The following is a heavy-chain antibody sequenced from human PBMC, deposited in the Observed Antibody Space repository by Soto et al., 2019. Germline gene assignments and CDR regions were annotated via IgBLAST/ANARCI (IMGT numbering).Heavy chain of an antibody. V-gene: IGHV1-3*02. J-gene: IGHJ4*02. CDR2: SNAGNGNT. CDR3: ARATYNWNHEY. CDR1: GYTFTSYA. D-gene: IGHD1-20*01. Sequence: ASVKVSCKASGYTFTSYAMHWVRQAPGQRLEWMGWSNAGNGNTKYSQEFQGRVTITRDTSASTAYMELSSLRSEDMALYFCARATYNWNHEYWGQGTRVTVSS.